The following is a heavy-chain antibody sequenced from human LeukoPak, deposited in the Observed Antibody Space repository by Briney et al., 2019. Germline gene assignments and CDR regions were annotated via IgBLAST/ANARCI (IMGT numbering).Heavy chain of an antibody. CDR2: ISYSGS. J-gene: IGHJ6*02. D-gene: IGHD2/OR15-2a*01. CDR3: ARTRTTLVYYYYGMDV. V-gene: IGHV3-11*01. Sequence: GGSLRLSCAASGFTLDDYYMSWIRQAPGKGLEWVSYISYSGSSYADSVKGRFTISRDNAKNSLYLQMNSLRAEDTALYYCARTRTTLVYYYYGMDVWGQGTTVTVSS. CDR1: GFTLDDYY.